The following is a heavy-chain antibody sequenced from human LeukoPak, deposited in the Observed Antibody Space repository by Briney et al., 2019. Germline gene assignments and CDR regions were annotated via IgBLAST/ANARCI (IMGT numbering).Heavy chain of an antibody. CDR2: IGVYNGKT. CDR3: TRDRNFFDY. V-gene: IGHV1-18*04. Sequence: ASVKVSCKVSGYTFDSYGISWVRQAPGQGLEWLGWIGVYNGKTNHTEKFQGRVTMSTDSSTTTVFLEVKSLRLDDTAVYYCTRDRNFFDYWGQGTLVIVSS. CDR1: GYTFDSYG. J-gene: IGHJ4*02.